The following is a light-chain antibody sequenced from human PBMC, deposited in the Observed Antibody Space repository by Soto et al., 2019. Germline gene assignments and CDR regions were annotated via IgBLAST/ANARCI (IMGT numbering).Light chain of an antibody. CDR1: SSNIGAGYD. CDR3: QSYDSSLSTWV. CDR2: GNS. Sequence: QLVLTQPPSVSGAPGQRVTISCTESSSNIGAGYDVHWYQQLPGTAPKLLFYGNSNRPSGVPDRFSGSKSGTSASLAITGLQAEDEADYYCQSYDSSLSTWVFGGGTKVTVL. J-gene: IGLJ3*02. V-gene: IGLV1-40*01.